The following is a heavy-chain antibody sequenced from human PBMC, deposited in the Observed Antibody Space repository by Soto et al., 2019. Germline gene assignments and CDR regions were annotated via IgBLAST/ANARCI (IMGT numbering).Heavy chain of an antibody. CDR2: ISGSGGST. D-gene: IGHD3-9*01. V-gene: IGHV3-23*01. Sequence: VQLLESGGDLVQPGGSLRLSCEASGFTFSNYAMSGVRQAPGKGLEWVSVISGSGGSTNYADSAKGRFTISRDNSMDTLYLQMNSLRAEDTAVYYCARVFYYDILTGKSYNMDVWGQGTTVIVSS. CDR3: ARVFYYDILTGKSYNMDV. CDR1: GFTFSNYA. J-gene: IGHJ6*02.